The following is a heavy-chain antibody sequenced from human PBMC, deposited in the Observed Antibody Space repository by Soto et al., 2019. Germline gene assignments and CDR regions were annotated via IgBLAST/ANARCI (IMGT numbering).Heavy chain of an antibody. CDR2: MNPNSGNT. V-gene: IGHV1-8*01. J-gene: IGHJ5*02. CDR3: ARSPGPHIVAGDWFDP. CDR1: GYTFTSYD. Sequence: GASVKVSCKASGYTFTSYDINWVRQATGQGLEWMGWMNPNSGNTGYAQKFQGRVTMTRNTSVSTAYMELSSLRSGDTAVYYCARSPGPHIVAGDWFDPWGQGTLVTVSS. D-gene: IGHD2-15*01.